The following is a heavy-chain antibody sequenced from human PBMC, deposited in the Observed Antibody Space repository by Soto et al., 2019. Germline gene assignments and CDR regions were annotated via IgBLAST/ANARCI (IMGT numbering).Heavy chain of an antibody. Sequence: EVQLVQSGAEVRKPGESLKISCKGSGYSFTTNWIGWVRQMPGKGLEWMGVIYPGDSDTRYSPSFQGQVVISADKSINTAYLQWSGLKASDTAMYYCARHSGIAEDGTHWGQGTLVTVSS. V-gene: IGHV5-51*01. CDR1: GYSFTTNW. CDR3: ARHSGIAEDGTH. D-gene: IGHD6-13*01. J-gene: IGHJ1*01. CDR2: IYPGDSDT.